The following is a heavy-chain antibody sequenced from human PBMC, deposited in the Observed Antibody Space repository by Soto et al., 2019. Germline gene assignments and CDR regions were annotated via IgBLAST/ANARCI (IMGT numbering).Heavy chain of an antibody. V-gene: IGHV3-74*01. CDR2: INSDGSST. Sequence: EVQLVASGGGLVQPGGSLSLSCAASGFTFSSYWMHWVGQARGKGLVWVSRINSDGSSTRYADSVKRRFTISRDNAKNTLYLQKNRLRGEDTAVYYCVSTSLVVAAATREDYWGQGTLVTVSS. CDR3: VSTSLVVAAATREDY. D-gene: IGHD2-15*01. CDR1: GFTFSSYW. J-gene: IGHJ4*02.